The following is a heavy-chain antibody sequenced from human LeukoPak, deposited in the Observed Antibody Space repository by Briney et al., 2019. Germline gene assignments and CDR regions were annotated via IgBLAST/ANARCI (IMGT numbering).Heavy chain of an antibody. CDR2: ISYDGSNK. CDR1: GFTFSSYA. CDR3: ARDLVVVVVAVDPPGYYYYGMDV. Sequence: PGGSLRLSCAASGFTFSSYAMHWVRQAPGKGLEWVAVISYDGSNKYYADSVKGRFTISRDNSKNTLYLQMNSLRAEDTAVYYCARDLVVVVVAVDPPGYYYYGMDVWGQGTTVTVSS. D-gene: IGHD2-15*01. J-gene: IGHJ6*02. V-gene: IGHV3-30-3*01.